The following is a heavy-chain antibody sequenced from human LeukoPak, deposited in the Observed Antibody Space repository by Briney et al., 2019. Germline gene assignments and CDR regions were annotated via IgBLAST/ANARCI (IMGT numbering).Heavy chain of an antibody. Sequence: GGSLRLSCAASGFTFSSYGMHWVRQAPGKGLEWVAFIRYDGSNKYYADSVKGRFTISRDNSKNTLYLQMNSLRAEDTAVYYCAHDSVDRYSSYNLGYWGQGTLVTVSS. CDR3: AHDSVDRYSSYNLGY. J-gene: IGHJ4*02. D-gene: IGHD6-13*01. CDR2: IRYDGSNK. CDR1: GFTFSSYG. V-gene: IGHV3-30*02.